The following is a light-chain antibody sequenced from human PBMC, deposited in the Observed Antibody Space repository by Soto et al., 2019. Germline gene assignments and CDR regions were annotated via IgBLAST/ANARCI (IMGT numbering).Light chain of an antibody. V-gene: IGLV2-14*03. Sequence: QSALTQPASVSGSPGQSITISCTGTISDVGGYNYVSWYQQHPGKATKLMIYDVSNRPSGVSNRFSGSKSGNTASLTISWLQAEDEADYYCSSYTSSSTYVFGTGTKVT. J-gene: IGLJ1*01. CDR3: SSYTSSSTYV. CDR2: DVS. CDR1: ISDVGGYNY.